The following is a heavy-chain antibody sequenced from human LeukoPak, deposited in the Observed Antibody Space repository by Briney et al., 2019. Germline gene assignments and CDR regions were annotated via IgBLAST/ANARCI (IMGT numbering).Heavy chain of an antibody. D-gene: IGHD5-18*01. CDR2: ISGYNGNT. CDR3: ARVLGTTMVDAFDI. CDR1: GYTFTKYG. V-gene: IGHV1-18*01. J-gene: IGHJ3*02. Sequence: ASVKVSCKASGYTFTKYGISWVRQAPGQGLEWMGWISGYNGNTNYAQKLQGRVTMTIDTSTSTAYMELRSLRSDDTAVYYCARVLGTTMVDAFDIWGQGTMVTVSS.